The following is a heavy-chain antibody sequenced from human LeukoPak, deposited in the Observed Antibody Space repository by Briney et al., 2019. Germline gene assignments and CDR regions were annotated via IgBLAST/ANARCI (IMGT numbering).Heavy chain of an antibody. CDR1: GGSISSYY. Sequence: SETLSLTCTVSGGSISSYYWSWIRQPPGKGLEWIGYIYYGGSTNYNPSLKSRVTISVDTSKNQFSLKLSSVTAADTAVYYCARQVDYYDSSGPGTRFDPWGQGTLVTVSS. V-gene: IGHV4-59*08. D-gene: IGHD3-22*01. CDR3: ARQVDYYDSSGPGTRFDP. J-gene: IGHJ5*02. CDR2: IYYGGST.